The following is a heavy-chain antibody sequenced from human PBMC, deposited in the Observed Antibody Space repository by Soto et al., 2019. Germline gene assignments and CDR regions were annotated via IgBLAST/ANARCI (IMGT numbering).Heavy chain of an antibody. D-gene: IGHD6-19*01. Sequence: QVQLVQSGAEVKKPGSSVKVSCKASGGTFSTYSVGWVRQAPGQGLEWMGRIVPVLGLVDYAQKFQGRVTISAEKTTGTAYLELNILCSGDTAVYYCARGVAVVTAPETALNWFDTWGQGTLVAVSS. CDR1: GGTFSTYS. V-gene: IGHV1-69*02. CDR3: ARGVAVVTAPETALNWFDT. CDR2: IVPVLGLV. J-gene: IGHJ5*02.